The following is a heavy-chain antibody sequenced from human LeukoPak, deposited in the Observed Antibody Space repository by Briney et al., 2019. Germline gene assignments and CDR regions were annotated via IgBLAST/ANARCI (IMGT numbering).Heavy chain of an antibody. J-gene: IGHJ5*02. CDR2: ISSSGSTI. V-gene: IGHV3-48*03. D-gene: IGHD5-18*01. CDR1: GFTFSSYE. CDR3: ARGGREYSYGYDP. Sequence: GGSLRLSCAASGFTFSSYEMNWVRQAPGKGLEWVSYISSSGSTIYYADSVKGRFTISRDNAKNSLYLQMNSLRAEDTAVYYCARGGREYSYGYDPRGQGTLVTVSS.